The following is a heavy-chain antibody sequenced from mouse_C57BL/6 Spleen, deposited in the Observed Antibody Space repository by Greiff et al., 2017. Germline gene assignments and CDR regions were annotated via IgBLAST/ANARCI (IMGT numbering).Heavy chain of an antibody. Sequence: EVKLVESGGDLVKPGGSLKLSCAASGFTFSSYGMSWVRQTPDKRLEWVATISSGGSYTYYPDSVKGRFTISRDNAKNTLYLQMSSLKSEDTAMYYVAKHEDDYDEYYFDYWGQGTTLTVSS. D-gene: IGHD2-4*01. V-gene: IGHV5-6*01. J-gene: IGHJ2*01. CDR2: ISSGGSYT. CDR3: AKHEDDYDEYYFDY. CDR1: GFTFSSYG.